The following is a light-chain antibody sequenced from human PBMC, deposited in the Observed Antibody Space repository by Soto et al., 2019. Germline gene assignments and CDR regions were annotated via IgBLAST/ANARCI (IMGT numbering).Light chain of an antibody. V-gene: IGLV1-44*01. Sequence: QSVLTQPPSASGTPGQRVTISCSGSLSNIARNTVNWYQQLPGTAPKLLIYTNDQRPSEVPARFSAPKPETSASLAISGLQSEDGAEYYCAAWDDSLNAWVFGGGTKLTVL. CDR3: AAWDDSLNAWV. CDR2: TND. J-gene: IGLJ3*02. CDR1: LSNIARNT.